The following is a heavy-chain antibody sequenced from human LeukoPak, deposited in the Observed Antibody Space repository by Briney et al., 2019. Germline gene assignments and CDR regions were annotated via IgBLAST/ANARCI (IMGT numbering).Heavy chain of an antibody. CDR1: GFTVSNNY. J-gene: IGHJ4*02. CDR2: IYNGGAT. V-gene: IGHV3-53*01. D-gene: IGHD6-19*01. Sequence: GGSLRLSCAASGFTVSNNYVTWVRQAPGKGLEWVSVIYNGGATFYSDSVKGRFTISRDNSKNTLYLQMNSLRAEDTAVYYCAGVLWGNGAVTGFDYWGQGTLVTVSS. CDR3: AGVLWGNGAVTGFDY.